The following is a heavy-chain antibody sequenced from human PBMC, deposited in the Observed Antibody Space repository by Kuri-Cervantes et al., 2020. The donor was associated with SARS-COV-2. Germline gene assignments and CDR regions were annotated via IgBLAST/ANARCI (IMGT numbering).Heavy chain of an antibody. CDR2: IYTSGST. CDR1: GVSISSGSYH. J-gene: IGHJ6*02. D-gene: IGHD3-3*01. CDR3: ARHPTYYDFWSGSWGFYGMDV. Sequence: SCTVSGVSISSGSYHWIWIRQPAGKGLEWIERIYTSGSTNYNPSLKSRVTISVDTSKNQFSLKLSSVTAADTAMYYCARHPTYYDFWSGSWGFYGMDVWGQGTTVTVSS. V-gene: IGHV4-61*02.